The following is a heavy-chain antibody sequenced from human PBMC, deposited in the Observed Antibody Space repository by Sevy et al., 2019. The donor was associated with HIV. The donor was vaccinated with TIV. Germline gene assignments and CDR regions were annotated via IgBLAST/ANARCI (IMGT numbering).Heavy chain of an antibody. V-gene: IGHV3-30-3*01. CDR1: GFTISRYS. J-gene: IGHJ1*01. D-gene: IGHD1-1*01. Sequence: GGSLRLSCATSGFTISRYSMHWVRQAPGKGLEWVATISYDGINKHYADSVKGRFTISRDNFKNSLSLQINSLRAEDTAVYFCALERLSSDVAEYFQNWGQGTLVTVSS. CDR3: ALERLSSDVAEYFQN. CDR2: ISYDGINK.